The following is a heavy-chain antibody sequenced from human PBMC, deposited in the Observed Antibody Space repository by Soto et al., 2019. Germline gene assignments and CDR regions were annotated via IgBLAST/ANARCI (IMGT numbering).Heavy chain of an antibody. V-gene: IGHV4-39*01. CDR3: ARHSGPAAGTFDY. CDR2: IYYSGST. CDR1: GGSISSSSYY. D-gene: IGHD6-13*01. Sequence: SETLSLTCTVSGGSISSSSYYWGWIRQPPGKGLEWIGSIYYSGSTYYNPSLKSRVTISVDTSKNQFSLKLSSVTAADTAVYYCARHSGPAAGTFDYWGQGTLVTVSS. J-gene: IGHJ4*02.